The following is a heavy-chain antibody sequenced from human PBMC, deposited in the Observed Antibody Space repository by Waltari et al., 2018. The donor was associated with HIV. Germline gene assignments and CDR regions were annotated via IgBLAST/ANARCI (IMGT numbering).Heavy chain of an antibody. D-gene: IGHD5-12*01. CDR3: ARGEDISLTHLPPGFRLEF. Sequence: QTLLLQSASQVKTPGASVTLSCKLSGDRFTTYFLYWLRPAPGQGFEWLGRINPDSGDTTYSQTFKTRVTMTRDTSSASTYMELTRLTSADTAIYFCARGEDISLTHLPPGFRLEFWGHGTLVTVSS. CDR1: GDRFTTYF. V-gene: IGHV1-2*06. J-gene: IGHJ4*01. CDR2: INPDSGDT.